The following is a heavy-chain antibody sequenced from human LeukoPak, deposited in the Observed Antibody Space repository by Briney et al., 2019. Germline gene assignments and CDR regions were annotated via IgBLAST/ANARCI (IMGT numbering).Heavy chain of an antibody. D-gene: IGHD1-26*01. J-gene: IGHJ3*02. CDR1: GDSVSSNSAA. Sequence: SQTLSLTCAISGDSVSSNSAAWNWITQSPSRGLEWLGRTYYRSKWYNDYAVSVKSRITINPDTSKNQFSLQLNSVTPEDTAVYYCARDLPPGIVGATRSAFDIWGQGTMVTVS. V-gene: IGHV6-1*01. CDR3: ARDLPPGIVGATRSAFDI. CDR2: TYYRSKWYN.